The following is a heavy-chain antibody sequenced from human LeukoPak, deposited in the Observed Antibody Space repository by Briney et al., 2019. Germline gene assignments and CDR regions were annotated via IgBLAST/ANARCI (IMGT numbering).Heavy chain of an antibody. CDR2: INPNSGGT. D-gene: IGHD3-22*01. V-gene: IGHV1-2*02. J-gene: IGHJ3*02. CDR1: GYTFSGYY. Sequence: ASVKVSCKTSGYTFSGYYMNWVRQAPGQGLEWMGWINPNSGGTNSAQKFQGRVTMTRDTSISTAYMELSRLRSDDTAVYYCARDRVIVGPSDAFDIWGQRIMVTVSS. CDR3: ARDRVIVGPSDAFDI.